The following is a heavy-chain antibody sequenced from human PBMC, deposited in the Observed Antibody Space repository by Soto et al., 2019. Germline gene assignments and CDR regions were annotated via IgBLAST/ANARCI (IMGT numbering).Heavy chain of an antibody. J-gene: IGHJ4*02. V-gene: IGHV1-69*14. CDR2: ITPLVTTA. D-gene: IGHD1-7*01. CDR1: GGTFSNYA. CDR3: ARTGNSEFDY. Sequence: QVQLVQSGAEVKKPGSSVKVSCKASGGTFSNYAINWVRQAPGQGLEWMGGITPLVTTANYAQNYRGRVTITADKSTSTAYMELSRLRSEDTAVYYCARTGNSEFDYWGQGPLVTVSS.